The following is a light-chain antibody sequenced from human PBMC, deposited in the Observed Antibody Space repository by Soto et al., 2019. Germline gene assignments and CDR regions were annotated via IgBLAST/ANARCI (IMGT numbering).Light chain of an antibody. CDR3: QQYNNWPLT. CDR1: QSVSSN. J-gene: IGKJ4*01. V-gene: IGKV3-15*01. CDR2: GAS. Sequence: DIVMTQSPATLSVSPGERATLSCRASQSVSSNLAWYQQKPGQAPRLLIYGASTRATGIPARFSGSGSRTEFTLTISSLQSEDFAVYYCQQYNNWPLTFGGGTKVDIK.